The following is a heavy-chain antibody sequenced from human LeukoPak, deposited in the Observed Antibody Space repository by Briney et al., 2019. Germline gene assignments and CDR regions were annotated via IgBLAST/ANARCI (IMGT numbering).Heavy chain of an antibody. J-gene: IGHJ4*02. D-gene: IGHD2-2*02. CDR2: VSGSGGST. V-gene: IGHV3-23*01. CDR1: GFTFSSYA. Sequence: AGSLRLSCAASGFTFSSYAMSWVRQAPGNGLEWVSAVSGSGGSTYYADSVKDRLTISRDNSTNTLYLQMNSLRAEDTAVYYCAKDGIVVPAAIDYWGQGTLVTVSS. CDR3: AKDGIVVPAAIDY.